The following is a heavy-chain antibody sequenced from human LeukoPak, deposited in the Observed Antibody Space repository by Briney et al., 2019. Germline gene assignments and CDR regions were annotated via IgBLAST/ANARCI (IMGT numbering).Heavy chain of an antibody. D-gene: IGHD1-7*01. J-gene: IGHJ6*03. V-gene: IGHV1-18*01. CDR2: VSGYNGNT. Sequence: GASVKLSCKASGYTFPNYGVSWVRQAPGQGLEWMGWVSGYNGNTNFAKNVQGRVTMTTDTSTSTAYMELRSPISDDTAVYYCARALGSGTHYYYYYMDVWGKGTTVTVSS. CDR3: ARALGSGTHYYYYYMDV. CDR1: GYTFPNYG.